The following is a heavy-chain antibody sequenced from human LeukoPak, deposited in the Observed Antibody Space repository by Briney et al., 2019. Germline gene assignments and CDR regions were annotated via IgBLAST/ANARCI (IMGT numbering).Heavy chain of an antibody. CDR1: GDSVSSNSVS. V-gene: IGHV6-1*01. CDR3: ARVKGKVLDY. J-gene: IGHJ4*02. CDR2: TYYRSKWFD. D-gene: IGHD1-1*01. Sequence: PSQTLSLTCAISGDSVSSNSVSWNWIRQSPSRGLEWLGRTYYRSKWFDDCAVSVKSRITINPDTSKNQFSLHLNSVTPEDTAVYYCARVKGKVLDYWGQGTLVTVSS.